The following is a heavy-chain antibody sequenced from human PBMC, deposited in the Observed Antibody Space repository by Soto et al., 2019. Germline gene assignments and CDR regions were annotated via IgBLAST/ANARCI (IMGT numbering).Heavy chain of an antibody. CDR1: GGSISSGGYY. CDR3: ARDHSSGYYAFDI. V-gene: IGHV4-31*03. CDR2: IYYSGST. J-gene: IGHJ3*02. D-gene: IGHD3-22*01. Sequence: QVQLQESGPGLVKPSQTLSLTCTVSGGSISSGGYYWSWIRQHPGKGLEWIGYIYYSGSTYYNPSLKGRVTISVETSKNQFSLKLSSVTAADTAVYYCARDHSSGYYAFDIWGQGTMVTVSS.